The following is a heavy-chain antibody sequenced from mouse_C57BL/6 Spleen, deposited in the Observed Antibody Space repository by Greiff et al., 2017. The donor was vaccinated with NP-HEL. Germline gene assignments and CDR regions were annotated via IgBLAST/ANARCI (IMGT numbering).Heavy chain of an antibody. CDR1: GYSITSGYY. Sequence: DVKLQESGPGLVKPSQSLSLTCSVTGYSITSGYYWNWIRQFPGNKLEWMGYISYDGSNNYNPSLKNRISIPRDTSKNQFFLKLNSVTTEYTATYYCARVGTVDWYFDVWGTGTTVTVSS. J-gene: IGHJ1*03. V-gene: IGHV3-6*01. CDR2: ISYDGSN. D-gene: IGHD1-1*01. CDR3: ARVGTVDWYFDV.